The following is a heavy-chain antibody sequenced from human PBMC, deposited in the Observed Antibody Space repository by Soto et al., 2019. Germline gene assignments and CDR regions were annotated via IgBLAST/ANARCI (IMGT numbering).Heavy chain of an antibody. V-gene: IGHV1-69*13. D-gene: IGHD2-21*02. CDR3: ARGVVPATNYYYGMDV. J-gene: IGHJ6*02. Sequence: GTSVKVSCKDSGGSYSSNASSWVRQAPGQGLEWMGGIIPIFGTANYAQKFQGRVTITADESTSTAYMELSSLRSEDTAVYYCARGVVPATNYYYGMDVWGQGTTVTVSS. CDR1: GGSYSSNA. CDR2: IIPIFGTA.